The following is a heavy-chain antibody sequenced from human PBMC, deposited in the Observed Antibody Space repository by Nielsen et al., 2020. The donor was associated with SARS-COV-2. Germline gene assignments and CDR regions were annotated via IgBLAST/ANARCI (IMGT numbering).Heavy chain of an antibody. V-gene: IGHV4-59*01. J-gene: IGHJ4*02. CDR2: IYSTGTT. Sequence: SETLSLTCTVSRGSISSYYWTWIRQPPGKGLEWIGHIYSTGTTHYNPSLKSRVTISLDTSKSQFSLKLSSVSAPDTAVYFCARSIAASGTYLFDLWGQGTLVTVSS. CDR3: ARSIAASGTYLFDL. CDR1: RGSISSYY. D-gene: IGHD6-13*01.